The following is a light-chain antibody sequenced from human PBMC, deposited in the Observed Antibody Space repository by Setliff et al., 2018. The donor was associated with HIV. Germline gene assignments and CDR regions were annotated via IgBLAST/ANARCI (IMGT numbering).Light chain of an antibody. CDR1: SSDVGKYDL. J-gene: IGLJ1*01. CDR2: GDS. V-gene: IGLV2-23*01. CDR3: CSNTGSNTYV. Sequence: QSVLTQPASVSGSPGQSITISCIGGSSDVGKYDLVSWYQQYPGKAPRLIIYGDSERPSGVSNRFSGSKSGNTASLTISGLQADDEADYYCCSNTGSNTYVFGTGTKVTVL.